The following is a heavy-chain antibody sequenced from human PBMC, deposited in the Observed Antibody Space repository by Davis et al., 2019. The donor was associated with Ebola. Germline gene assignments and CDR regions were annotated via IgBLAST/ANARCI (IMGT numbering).Heavy chain of an antibody. CDR3: ARELLDYSKNKLYYYYGMDV. Sequence: AASVKVSCKASGGTFSSNAISWVRQAPGQGLEWMGGIIPIFGTANYAQKFQGRVTITADESTSTAYMELSSLRSEDSAVFYCARELLDYSKNKLYYYYGMDVWGRGTTVTVSS. D-gene: IGHD4-11*01. V-gene: IGHV1-69*13. J-gene: IGHJ6*02. CDR2: IIPIFGTA. CDR1: GGTFSSNA.